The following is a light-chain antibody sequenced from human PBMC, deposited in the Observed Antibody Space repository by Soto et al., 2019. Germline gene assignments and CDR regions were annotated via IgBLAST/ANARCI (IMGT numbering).Light chain of an antibody. J-gene: IGKJ1*01. CDR2: GAS. V-gene: IGKV3D-15*01. CDR1: QSVSRN. Sequence: EIVMTQSPATLSVSPGERATLSCRASQSVSRNLGWYQQKPGQAPRLLIYGASTRATGIPARFSGSGSGTEFTLTISSLQSEDFAVYYCQQYNNWPRTLGQGTKVYIK. CDR3: QQYNNWPRT.